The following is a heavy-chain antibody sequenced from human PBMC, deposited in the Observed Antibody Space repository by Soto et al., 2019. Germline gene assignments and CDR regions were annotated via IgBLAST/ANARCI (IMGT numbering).Heavy chain of an antibody. J-gene: IGHJ5*02. Sequence: WETLSLTCTVSGGSVSSGSYYWSWIRQPPGKGLEWIGYIYYSGSTNYNPSLKSRVTISVDTSKNQFSLKLSSVTAADTAVYYCARLYYDILTGYYGFDPWGQGTLVTVSS. D-gene: IGHD3-9*01. CDR3: ARLYYDILTGYYGFDP. CDR2: IYYSGST. CDR1: GGSVSSGSYY. V-gene: IGHV4-61*01.